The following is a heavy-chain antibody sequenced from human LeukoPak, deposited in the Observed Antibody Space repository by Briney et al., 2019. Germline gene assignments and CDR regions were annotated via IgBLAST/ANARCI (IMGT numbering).Heavy chain of an antibody. J-gene: IGHJ1*01. CDR2: IKSKTDGGTT. D-gene: IGHD4-17*01. Sequence: GGSLRLSCAASGFTFSNAWMSWVRQAPGKGLEWVGRIKSKTDGGTTDYAAPVKGRFTISRDDSKNTLYLQMNSLRAEDTAMYYCAKDGEYGDFRYFQHWGQGTLVTVSS. CDR1: GFTFSNAW. CDR3: AKDGEYGDFRYFQH. V-gene: IGHV3-15*01.